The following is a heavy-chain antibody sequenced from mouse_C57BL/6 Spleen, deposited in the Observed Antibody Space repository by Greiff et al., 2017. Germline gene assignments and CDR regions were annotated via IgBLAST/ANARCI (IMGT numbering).Heavy chain of an antibody. CDR3: ARLLPIVNQPFFDY. Sequence: VHVKQSGPELVKPGASVKISCKASGYSFTGYYMNWVKQSPEKSLEWIGEINPSTGGTTYNQKFKAKATLTVDKSSSTAYMQLKSLTSEDSAVYYCARLLPIVNQPFFDYWGQGTTLTVSS. CDR2: INPSTGGT. J-gene: IGHJ2*01. V-gene: IGHV1-42*01. D-gene: IGHD1-1*01. CDR1: GYSFTGYY.